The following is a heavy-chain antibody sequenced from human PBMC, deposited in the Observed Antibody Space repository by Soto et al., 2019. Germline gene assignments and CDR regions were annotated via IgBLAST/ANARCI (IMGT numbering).Heavy chain of an antibody. D-gene: IGHD6-6*01. CDR2: ISGSGGST. CDR3: AKAPSSSSKRFDY. CDR1: GFTFSSYA. V-gene: IGHV3-23*01. J-gene: IGHJ4*02. Sequence: EVQLLESGGGLVQPGGSLRLSCAASGFTFSSYAMSWVRQAPGKGLEWVSAISGSGGSTYYADSVKGRFTISRDNSKNTLYLPMNSLRAEDTAVYYCAKAPSSSSKRFDYWGQGTLVTVSS.